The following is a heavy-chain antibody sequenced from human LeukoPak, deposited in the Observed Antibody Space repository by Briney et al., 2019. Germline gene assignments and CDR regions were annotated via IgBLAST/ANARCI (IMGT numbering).Heavy chain of an antibody. J-gene: IGHJ4*02. Sequence: SETLSLTCTASGGPISSSNYYWAWIRQSPGKGLEWIGSMYFTVSSYDNPPLKSRVTMSIDTARNQFSLKLNSVTAADTAVYYCARHGATVTTPFDYWGPGTLVTVSS. D-gene: IGHD4-4*01. V-gene: IGHV4-39*01. CDR3: ARHGATVTTPFDY. CDR1: GGPISSSNYY. CDR2: MYFTVSS.